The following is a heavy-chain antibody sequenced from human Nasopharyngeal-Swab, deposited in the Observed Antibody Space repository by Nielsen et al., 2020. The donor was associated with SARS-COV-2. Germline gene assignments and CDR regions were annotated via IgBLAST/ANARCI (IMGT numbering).Heavy chain of an antibody. CDR3: ARLRYYSSDY. J-gene: IGHJ4*02. Sequence: GESLKISCAASEFTFNTYDMNWVRQAPGKGLGWLSYISSSSKTIYYADSVKGRFTISRDNAKNSLYLQMNTLRDEDTAVYYCARLRYYSSDYWGQGTLVTVSS. V-gene: IGHV3-48*02. D-gene: IGHD1-26*01. CDR1: EFTFNTYD. CDR2: ISSSSKTI.